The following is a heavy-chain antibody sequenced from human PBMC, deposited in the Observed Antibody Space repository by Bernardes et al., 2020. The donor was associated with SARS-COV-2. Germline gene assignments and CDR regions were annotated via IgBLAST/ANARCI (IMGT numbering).Heavy chain of an antibody. CDR3: ARDGNQRNNRGGKYSSGSVEH. D-gene: IGHD6-19*01. Sequence: GGSLRLSCAASGFTFSYYGTHWVRQAPGKGLEWVAFIWYVGSNKYYADSVKGRFTISRDNSKNTLYLQMNSLRAEDTAVYYCARDGNQRNNRGGKYSSGSVEHWGQGTLVTVSS. CDR2: IWYVGSNK. V-gene: IGHV3-33*08. J-gene: IGHJ1*01. CDR1: GFTFSYYG.